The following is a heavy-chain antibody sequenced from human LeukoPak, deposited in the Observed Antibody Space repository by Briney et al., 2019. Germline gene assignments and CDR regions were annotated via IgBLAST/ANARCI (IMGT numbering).Heavy chain of an antibody. V-gene: IGHV1-2*02. CDR3: ARDRYSSGWQPFDY. J-gene: IGHJ4*02. CDR1: GYTFTGYY. CDR2: INPNSGGT. D-gene: IGHD6-19*01. Sequence: ASVKVSCKASGYTFTGYYMHWVRQAPGQGLEWMGWINPNSGGTNYAQKFQGRVTMTRDTSISTAYMELSRLRSDDTAVYYWARDRYSSGWQPFDYWGQGTLVTVSS.